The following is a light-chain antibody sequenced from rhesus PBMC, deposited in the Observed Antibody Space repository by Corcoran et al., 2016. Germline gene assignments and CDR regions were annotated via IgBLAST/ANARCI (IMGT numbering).Light chain of an antibody. Sequence: DIQMTQSPPSLSASVGDRVTITCRTSENVNKYLNWYQQKPGKAPKLLIYKASTLQSGVPSRFSGGGSGTDYTFSISTLPSEDFATYYCQQHNSYPRTFGQGTKVEIK. CDR2: KAS. CDR1: ENVNKY. V-gene: IGKV1-74*01. CDR3: QQHNSYPRT. J-gene: IGKJ1*01.